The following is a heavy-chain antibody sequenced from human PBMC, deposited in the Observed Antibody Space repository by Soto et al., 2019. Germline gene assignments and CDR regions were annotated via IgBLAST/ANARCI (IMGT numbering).Heavy chain of an antibody. V-gene: IGHV3-30-3*01. Sequence: QVQLVESGGGVDQPGRSLRLSCAASGFTFNSFTMHWVRQAPGKGLEWVAVISHDGSHKYSADSVKGRFTISRDDSKNTLYLQMSSLRVEDTAIYYCATWEERYFQDWGQGTLVTVSS. CDR1: GFTFNSFT. CDR3: ATWEERYFQD. CDR2: ISHDGSHK. D-gene: IGHD1-26*01. J-gene: IGHJ1*01.